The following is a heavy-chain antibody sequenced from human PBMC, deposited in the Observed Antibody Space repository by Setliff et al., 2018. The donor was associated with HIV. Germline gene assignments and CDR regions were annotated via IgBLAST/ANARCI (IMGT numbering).Heavy chain of an antibody. D-gene: IGHD3-22*01. CDR2: MDPNSGNT. V-gene: IGHV1-8*02. CDR1: GYTFGSYD. Sequence: ASVKVSCKASGYTFGSYDINWVRQATGQGLEWMGWMDPNSGNTGCAQKFQGRVTMTRDTSISTAYMELNNLKFEDTAVYYCARARRDSYDRGRRNHYYIDVWGKGTTVTVSS. CDR3: ARARRDSYDRGRRNHYYIDV. J-gene: IGHJ6*03.